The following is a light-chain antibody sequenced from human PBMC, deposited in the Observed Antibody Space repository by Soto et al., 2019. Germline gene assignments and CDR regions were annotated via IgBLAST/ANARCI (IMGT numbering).Light chain of an antibody. V-gene: IGKV3-15*01. CDR3: QQYEKWPLT. CDR2: GAS. CDR1: QSVGRS. J-gene: IGKJ4*01. Sequence: EIVMTQSPATLSVSPGERVTLSCRASQSVGRSLAWYQQKAGQAPRLLIYGASTRATATPLRCSGSGSVTEFSRTISSLQSEDFVVYYCQQYEKWPLTFCGGTKVEIK.